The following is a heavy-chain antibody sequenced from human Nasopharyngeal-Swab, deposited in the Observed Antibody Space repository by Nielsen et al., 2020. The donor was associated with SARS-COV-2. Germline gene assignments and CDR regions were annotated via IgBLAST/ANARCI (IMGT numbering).Heavy chain of an antibody. V-gene: IGHV3-23*01. CDR3: ARASWGLSVFDR. Sequence: GESLKISCAVSGFTFSAYALSWVRPAPGKGLEWVSGISVSGGNTYYADSVAGRFTISRDNSNSRLFLQINSLRAEDTAVYYCARASWGLSVFDRWGQGTLVTVSS. CDR2: ISVSGGNT. CDR1: GFTFSAYA. J-gene: IGHJ4*02. D-gene: IGHD3-16*01.